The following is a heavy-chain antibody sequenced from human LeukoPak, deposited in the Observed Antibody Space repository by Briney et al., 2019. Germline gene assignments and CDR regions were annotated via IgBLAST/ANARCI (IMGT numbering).Heavy chain of an antibody. Sequence: GESLQISCKGSGYSFSTYWLAWVRQMPGKGLEWMGIIYPGDSDTRYSPSFQGQVTISADKSISTAYLQWSSLKASDTAMYYCARRKSGGSDAFDIWGQGTMVTVSS. V-gene: IGHV5-51*01. J-gene: IGHJ3*02. D-gene: IGHD2-15*01. CDR1: GYSFSTYW. CDR3: ARRKSGGSDAFDI. CDR2: IYPGDSDT.